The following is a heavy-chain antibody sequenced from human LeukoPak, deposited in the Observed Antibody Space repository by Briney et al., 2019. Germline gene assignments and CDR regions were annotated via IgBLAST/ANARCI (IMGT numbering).Heavy chain of an antibody. CDR1: GGSFSDYY. Sequence: PSETLSLTCTVSGGSFSDYYWTWLRQPPGEGLEWIGYSGSTNYNPSLKSRVTISIDTSKRHFSLTLSSVTAADTAVYCCARTRRHYYGSGKNLTPWPAGLDAWGQGTTVIVS. D-gene: IGHD3-10*01. CDR3: ARTRRHYYGSGKNLTPWPAGLDA. V-gene: IGHV4-59*01. J-gene: IGHJ6*02. CDR2: SGST.